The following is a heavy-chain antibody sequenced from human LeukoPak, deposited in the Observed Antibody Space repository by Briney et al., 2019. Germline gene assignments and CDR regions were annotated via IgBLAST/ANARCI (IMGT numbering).Heavy chain of an antibody. J-gene: IGHJ5*02. CDR3: ARDESSGLNWFDP. CDR1: GFTFSSYA. CDR2: IKQDGSEK. D-gene: IGHD6-19*01. V-gene: IGHV3-7*01. Sequence: PGGSLRLSCAASGFTFSSYAMHWVRQAPGKGLEWVANIKQDGSEKYYVDSVKGRFTISRDNAKNSLYLQMNSLRAEDTAVYYCARDESSGLNWFDPWGQGTLVTVSS.